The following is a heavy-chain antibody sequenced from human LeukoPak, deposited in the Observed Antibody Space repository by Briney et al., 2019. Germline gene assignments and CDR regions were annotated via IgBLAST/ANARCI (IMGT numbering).Heavy chain of an antibody. J-gene: IGHJ4*02. CDR3: ARDPHDY. CDR2: INHSGST. Sequence: SETLSLTCAVYGGSFSGYYWSWIRQPPGKGLEWTGEINHSGSTNYNPSLKSRVTISVDTSKNQFSLKLSSVTAADTAVYYCARDPHDYWGQGTLVTVSS. CDR1: GGSFSGYY. V-gene: IGHV4-34*01.